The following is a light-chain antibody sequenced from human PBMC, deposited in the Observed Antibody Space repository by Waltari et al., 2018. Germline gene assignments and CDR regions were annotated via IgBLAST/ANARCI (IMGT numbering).Light chain of an antibody. J-gene: IGKJ1*01. CDR3: QKYNSAPWT. CDR1: QGLSNY. Sequence: DIQMTQSPSSLSASLGDRVTITCRASQGLSNYLAWYQQKPGKVPKLLIYAASTLQSGVPSRFSGSGSGTDFTLTISSLQPEDVATYYCQKYNSAPWTFGQGTKVEIK. CDR2: AAS. V-gene: IGKV1-27*01.